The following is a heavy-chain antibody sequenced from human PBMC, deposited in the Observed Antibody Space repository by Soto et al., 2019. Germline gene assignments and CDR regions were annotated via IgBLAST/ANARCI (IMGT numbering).Heavy chain of an antibody. Sequence: SETLSLTCTVSGGSISSYYWSWIRQPPGKGLEWIGYIYYSGSTNYNPSLKSRVTISVDTSKNQFSLKLSSVTAADTAVYYCGRSGRFLEWLLCDYWGQGTLVTVSS. CDR2: IYYSGST. CDR1: GGSISSYY. CDR3: GRSGRFLEWLLCDY. V-gene: IGHV4-59*08. J-gene: IGHJ4*02. D-gene: IGHD3-3*01.